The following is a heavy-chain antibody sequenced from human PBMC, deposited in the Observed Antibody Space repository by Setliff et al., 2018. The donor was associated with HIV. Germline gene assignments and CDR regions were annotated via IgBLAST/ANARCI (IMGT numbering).Heavy chain of an antibody. D-gene: IGHD2-2*01. CDR1: GYTLTDYY. CDR2: IMPNSGGT. J-gene: IGHJ5*02. Sequence: GASVKVSCKASGYTLTDYYMHWVRQVPGRGLEWMGWIMPNSGGTDYAQKFQGRVTMTIDTSTSTAYTELRSLRSDDTAVYYCARDVPTYCSSINCYDTMNQNWFDPWGQGTLVTVSS. V-gene: IGHV1-2*02. CDR3: ARDVPTYCSSINCYDTMNQNWFDP.